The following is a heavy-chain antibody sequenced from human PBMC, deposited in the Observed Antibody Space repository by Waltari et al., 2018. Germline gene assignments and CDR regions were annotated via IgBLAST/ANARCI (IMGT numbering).Heavy chain of an antibody. J-gene: IGHJ3*01. Sequence: EVQLVQSGAEVRKPGESLKLSCMGSGYRFVSYWIGWVRQMRGKGLEWMGIIFPGDSDTRYSPSFQGHVTISADTSNSTAYLQLTNLKASDTAMYYCARHPLVWVASTQNAFDVWGQGTMVTVSS. D-gene: IGHD3-16*01. CDR3: ARHPLVWVASTQNAFDV. CDR1: GYRFVSYW. CDR2: IFPGDSDT. V-gene: IGHV5-51*03.